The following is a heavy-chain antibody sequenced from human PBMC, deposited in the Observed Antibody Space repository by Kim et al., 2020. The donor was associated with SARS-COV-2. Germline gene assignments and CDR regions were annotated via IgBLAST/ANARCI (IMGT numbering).Heavy chain of an antibody. CDR1: GYTFTSYG. CDR3: ARVRIQLWLRVGGWDAFDI. D-gene: IGHD5-18*01. V-gene: IGHV1-18*01. CDR2: ISAYNGNT. Sequence: ASVKVSCKASGYTFTSYGISWVRQAPGQGLEWMGWISAYNGNTNYAQKLQGRVTMTTDTSTSTAYMELRSLRSDDTAVYYCARVRIQLWLRVGGWDAFDIWGQGTMVTVSS. J-gene: IGHJ3*02.